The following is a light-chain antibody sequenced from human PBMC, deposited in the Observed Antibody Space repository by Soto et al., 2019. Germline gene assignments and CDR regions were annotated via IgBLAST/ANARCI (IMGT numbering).Light chain of an antibody. V-gene: IGKV3-15*01. CDR1: QSVSSN. Sequence: EIVMTQSPATLSVSPGERATLSCRASQSVSSNLAWYQQKPGQAPRLLIYGASTRATGIPARFSGSGSGTEFTLTISSLQSEDFAVYYCQQYNNWPGTCCQGTGLEI. CDR2: GAS. J-gene: IGKJ5*01. CDR3: QQYNNWPGT.